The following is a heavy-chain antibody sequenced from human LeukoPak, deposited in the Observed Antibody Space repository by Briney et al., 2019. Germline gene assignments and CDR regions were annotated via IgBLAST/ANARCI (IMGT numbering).Heavy chain of an antibody. D-gene: IGHD1-26*01. CDR1: GGSISSYY. CDR3: ARNRVGATSAFDI. CDR2: IYYSGST. V-gene: IGHV4-59*01. Sequence: PSETLSLTCTVSGGSISSYYWSWLRQPPGKGLEWIGYIYYSGSTNYNPSLKSRVTISVDTSKNQFSLKLSSVTAADTAVYYCARNRVGATSAFDIWGQGTMVTVSS. J-gene: IGHJ3*02.